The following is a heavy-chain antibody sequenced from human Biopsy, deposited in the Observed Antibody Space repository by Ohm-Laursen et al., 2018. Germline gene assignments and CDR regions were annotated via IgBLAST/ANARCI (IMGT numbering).Heavy chain of an antibody. Sequence: ASVKVSCKTFGYSFSSYGINWVRQAPGEGIEWMGRVSGYNGNTNYAQRFQGRVTMTTDTSTNTAYMELRSLRADDTAVYYCARVTLPLYLDFWGQGTRVTVSS. J-gene: IGHJ4*02. CDR3: ARVTLPLYLDF. D-gene: IGHD3-16*01. CDR1: GYSFSSYG. V-gene: IGHV1-18*01. CDR2: VSGYNGNT.